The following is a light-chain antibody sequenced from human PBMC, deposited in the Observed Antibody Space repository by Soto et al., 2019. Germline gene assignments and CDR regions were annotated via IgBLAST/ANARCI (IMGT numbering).Light chain of an antibody. Sequence: EIVLTQSPRTLSLSPGESASLSCRASRNIGSSSLVWYQQKPGQAPRLLIYGASTRATGIPARFSGSGSGTEFTLTISSPQSEDFAVYYCQQYNNWPQTFGQGTKVDIK. CDR1: RNIGSS. CDR2: GAS. J-gene: IGKJ1*01. CDR3: QQYNNWPQT. V-gene: IGKV3-15*01.